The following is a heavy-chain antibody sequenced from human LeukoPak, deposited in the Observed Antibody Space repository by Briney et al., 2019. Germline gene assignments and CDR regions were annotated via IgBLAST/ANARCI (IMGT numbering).Heavy chain of an antibody. CDR1: GYTFTSYA. J-gene: IGHJ4*02. Sequence: ASVKVSCKASGYTFTSYAMHWVRQASGQRLEWMGWINAGNGNTKYSQKFQGRVTITRDTSASTAYMELSSLRSEDTAVYYCAREGPDYYFDYWGQGTLVTVSS. CDR2: INAGNGNT. V-gene: IGHV1-3*01. CDR3: AREGPDYYFDY.